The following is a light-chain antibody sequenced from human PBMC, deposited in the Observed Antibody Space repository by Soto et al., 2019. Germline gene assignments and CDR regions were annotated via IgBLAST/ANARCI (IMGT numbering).Light chain of an antibody. CDR2: GAS. V-gene: IGKV3D-7*01. J-gene: IGKJ1*01. CDR3: QQDYNLPRT. CDR1: QSVSSSY. Sequence: PGERVTLPCRASQSVSSSYLTWYQQKPGQAPRLLIYGASTRATGIPARFSGSGSGTDFTLTISSLQPEDFAVYYCQQDYNLPRTFGQGTKVDIK.